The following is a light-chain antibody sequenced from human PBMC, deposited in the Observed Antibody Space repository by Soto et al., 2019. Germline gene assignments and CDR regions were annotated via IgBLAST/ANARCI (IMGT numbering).Light chain of an antibody. CDR3: QHYNSYSEA. J-gene: IGKJ1*01. CDR1: QTISTW. Sequence: DIQMTQSPSTLSASVGDRVTITCRASQTISTWLAWYQQKPGKAPKLLIYKASTLKSGVPSRFSGSGSGTEFTLTISSLQPDDLATDDCQHYNSYSEAFGQGTKVDI. V-gene: IGKV1-5*03. CDR2: KAS.